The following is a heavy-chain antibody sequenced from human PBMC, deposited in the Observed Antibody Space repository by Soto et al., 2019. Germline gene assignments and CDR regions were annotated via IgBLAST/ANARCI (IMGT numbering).Heavy chain of an antibody. V-gene: IGHV4-59*08. J-gene: IGHJ6*02. D-gene: IGHD1-26*01. Sequence: QVQLQESGPGLVKPSETLSLTCSVSGGSMGAYSWNWIRQPPGQGLEWIGYIYYIGTINYNPSLMIRVAISVHTSKIHFSRKCTAVTAPDPGMYFWARRRLGATPGDYYGLDVWGQGARVTVSS. CDR1: GGSMGAYS. CDR2: IYYIGTI. CDR3: ARRRLGATPGDYYGLDV.